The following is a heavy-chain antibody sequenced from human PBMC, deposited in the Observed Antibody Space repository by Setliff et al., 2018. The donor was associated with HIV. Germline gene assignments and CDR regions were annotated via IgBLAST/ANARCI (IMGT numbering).Heavy chain of an antibody. Sequence: PGGSLRLSCAASGFTLSNYGMQWVRQAPGKGLEWVAIISYHERDTFYADSVKGRFTISRDNFNSMLYLQMNNLRAEDTAVYYCTKPTTVVTSYYFDSWGQGTQVTVSS. CDR1: GFTLSNYG. CDR2: ISYHERDT. CDR3: TKPTTVVTSYYFDS. V-gene: IGHV3-30*18. D-gene: IGHD4-17*01. J-gene: IGHJ4*02.